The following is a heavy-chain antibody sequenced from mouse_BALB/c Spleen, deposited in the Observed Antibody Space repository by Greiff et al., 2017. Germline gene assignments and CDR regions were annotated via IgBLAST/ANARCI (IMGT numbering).Heavy chain of an antibody. V-gene: IGHV1-5*01. CDR2: IYPGNSDT. J-gene: IGHJ2*01. D-gene: IGHD1-1*01. CDR1: GYSFTSYW. Sequence: VHVKQSGTVLARPGASVKMSCKASGYSFTSYWMHWVKQRPGQGLEWIGAIYPGNSDTSYNQKFKGKAKLTAVTSASTAYMELSSLTNEDSAVYYCTRGGYGSPYYFDYWGQGTTLTVSS. CDR3: TRGGYGSPYYFDY.